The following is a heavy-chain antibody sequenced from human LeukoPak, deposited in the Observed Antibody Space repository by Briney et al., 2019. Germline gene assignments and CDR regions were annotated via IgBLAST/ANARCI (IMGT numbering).Heavy chain of an antibody. CDR3: ARVPAADSPIYYYYGMDV. CDR2: IYSGGST. Sequence: PGGSLRLSRAASGLTPSSIYTGSGRQAPGKGLEWVSLIYSGGSTYYADSVKGRFTISRDYSKNTLYLQMNSLRAEDSALYDCARVPAADSPIYYYYGMDVWGQGTTVTVSS. CDR1: GLTPSSIY. D-gene: IGHD6-13*01. J-gene: IGHJ6*02. V-gene: IGHV3-53*01.